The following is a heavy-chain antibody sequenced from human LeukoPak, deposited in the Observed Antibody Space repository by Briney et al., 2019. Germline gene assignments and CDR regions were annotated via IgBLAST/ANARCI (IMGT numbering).Heavy chain of an antibody. V-gene: IGHV3-21*01. D-gene: IGHD2-15*01. CDR3: ARDSAPDIVVVVAATDY. Sequence: TGGSLRLSCAASGFTFSSYSMNWVRQAPGKGLEWVSSIGSSSSYIYYADSVKGRFTISRDNAKNSLYLQMNSLRAEDTAVYYCARDSAPDIVVVVAATDYWGQGTLVTVSS. J-gene: IGHJ4*02. CDR2: IGSSSSYI. CDR1: GFTFSSYS.